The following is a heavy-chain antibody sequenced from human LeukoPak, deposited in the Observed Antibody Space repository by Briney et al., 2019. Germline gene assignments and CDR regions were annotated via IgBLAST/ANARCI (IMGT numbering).Heavy chain of an antibody. D-gene: IGHD6-19*01. CDR1: GYTFTSYD. Sequence: GASVKVSCKASGYTFTSYDINWVRQATGQGLEWMGWINPNSGGTNYAQKFQGRVTMTRDTSISTAYMELSRLRSDDTAVYYCARDFTGYSSGWHLRPGYYFDYWGQGTLLTVSS. J-gene: IGHJ4*02. CDR3: ARDFTGYSSGWHLRPGYYFDY. CDR2: INPNSGGT. V-gene: IGHV1-2*02.